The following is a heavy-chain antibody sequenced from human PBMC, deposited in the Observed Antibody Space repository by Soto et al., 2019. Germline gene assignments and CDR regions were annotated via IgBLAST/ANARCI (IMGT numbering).Heavy chain of an antibody. Sequence: PSETLSLTCTVSGVSIISSSYYWVLIHQPPGKGLEWIGSIYYSGSTYYNPSLKSRVTISVDTSKTQFSLKLSSVTAADAAVYYGARHAVHRPSSTDYPGQGTLVTVFS. J-gene: IGHJ4*02. CDR3: ARHAVHRPSSTDY. V-gene: IGHV4-39*01. CDR2: IYYSGST. D-gene: IGHD2-15*01. CDR1: GVSIISSSYY.